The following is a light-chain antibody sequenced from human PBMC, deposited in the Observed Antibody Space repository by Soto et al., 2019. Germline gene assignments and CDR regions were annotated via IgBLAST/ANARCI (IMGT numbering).Light chain of an antibody. CDR3: SSYAGSNTLGVV. V-gene: IGLV2-8*01. CDR1: SSDVGGYND. J-gene: IGLJ2*01. CDR2: EVT. Sequence: QSALTQPPSASGSPGQSVAISCTGTSSDVGGYNDVSWYQQHPGKAPKLMIYEVTKRPSGVPDRFSGSKSGNTASLTVSALQADDEADYYCSSYAGSNTLGVVFGGGTKLTVL.